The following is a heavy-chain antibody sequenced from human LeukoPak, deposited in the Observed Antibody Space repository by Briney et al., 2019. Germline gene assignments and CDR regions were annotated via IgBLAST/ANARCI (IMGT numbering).Heavy chain of an antibody. V-gene: IGHV4-34*01. D-gene: IGHD3-22*01. J-gene: IGHJ4*02. CDR1: GGSFSGYY. CDR3: ARGPDFYDSRGYYPI. Sequence: PSETLSLTCAVYGGSFSGYYWSWIRQPPGKGLEWIGEINHSGSTNHNPSLKSRLTISRDTSKNQFSLKLRSVTAADTAVFYCARGPDFYDSRGYYPIWGQGTLVTVSS. CDR2: INHSGST.